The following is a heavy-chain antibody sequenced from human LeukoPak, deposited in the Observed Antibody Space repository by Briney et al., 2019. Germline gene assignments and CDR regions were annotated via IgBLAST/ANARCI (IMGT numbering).Heavy chain of an antibody. V-gene: IGHV3-74*01. CDR1: GITFSSYW. Sequence: GGSLRLSCAACGITFSSYWVHWVRQDPGKGLVWVSRINSDGSITSYADSVKGRFTISRDNAKNTLYLQMNSLRADDTAVYYCARGGDYGDFGYWGQGTLVTDSS. J-gene: IGHJ4*02. CDR3: ARGGDYGDFGY. CDR2: INSDGSIT. D-gene: IGHD4-17*01.